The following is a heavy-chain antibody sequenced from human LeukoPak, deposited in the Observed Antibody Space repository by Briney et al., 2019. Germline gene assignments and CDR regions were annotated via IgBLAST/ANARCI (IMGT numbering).Heavy chain of an antibody. J-gene: IGHJ6*02. Sequence: SETLSLTCTVSGGSISSSSYYWGWIRQPPGKGLEWIGSIYYSGSTYYNPSLKSRVTISVDTSKNQFSLKLSSVTAADTAVYYCATVGAGYYYYGMDVWGQGTTVTVSS. D-gene: IGHD1-26*01. CDR3: ATVGAGYYYYGMDV. CDR1: GGSISSSSYY. CDR2: IYYSGST. V-gene: IGHV4-39*01.